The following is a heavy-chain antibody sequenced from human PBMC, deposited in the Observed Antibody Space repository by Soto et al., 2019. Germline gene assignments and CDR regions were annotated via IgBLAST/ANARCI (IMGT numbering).Heavy chain of an antibody. CDR2: IYHSGST. D-gene: IGHD1-26*01. V-gene: IGHV4-4*02. CDR3: ARVSGSYYYGMDV. J-gene: IGHJ6*02. CDR1: GGSISSSNW. Sequence: QVQLQESGPGLVKPSGTLSLTCAVSGGSISSSNWWSWVRQPPGKGLEWIGEIYHSGSTNYNPSLKSRVTXSXDXXQNQCSLKLSSVTAADTAVYSCARVSGSYYYGMDVWGHGATVTVSS.